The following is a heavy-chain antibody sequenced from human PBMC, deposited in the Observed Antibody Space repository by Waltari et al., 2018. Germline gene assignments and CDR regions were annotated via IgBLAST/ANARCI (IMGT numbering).Heavy chain of an antibody. J-gene: IGHJ3*02. CDR1: GGSISSSSYY. Sequence: QLQLQESGPGLVKPSETLSLTCTVSGGSISSSSYYWGWIRQPPGKGLEWIGRIYTSGSTNYNPSLKSRVTMSVDTSKNQFSLKLSSVTAADTAVYYCARDVEQWLGRRDHDAFDIWGQGTMVTVSS. V-gene: IGHV4-39*07. CDR3: ARDVEQWLGRRDHDAFDI. CDR2: IYTSGST. D-gene: IGHD6-19*01.